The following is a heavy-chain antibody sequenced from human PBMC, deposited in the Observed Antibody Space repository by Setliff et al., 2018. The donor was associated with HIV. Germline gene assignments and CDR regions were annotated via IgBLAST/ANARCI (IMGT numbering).Heavy chain of an antibody. CDR3: ARGVRDNSGWSSYYFDY. J-gene: IGHJ4*02. D-gene: IGHD6-19*01. CDR2: VTHNGRT. Sequence: SETLSLTCAVYGGSFSGYYWSWIRQPPGKGLEWIGEVTHNGRTNYNPSLESRVTTSVDTSKKQFSLRLTSVTAADTAVYYCARGVRDNSGWSSYYFDYWGQGTLVTVSS. V-gene: IGHV4-34*01. CDR1: GGSFSGYY.